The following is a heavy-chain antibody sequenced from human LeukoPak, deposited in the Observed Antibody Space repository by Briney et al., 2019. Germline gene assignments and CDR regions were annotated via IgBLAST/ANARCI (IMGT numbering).Heavy chain of an antibody. CDR3: ARGGSYGAA. CDR1: GFTFVTKG. V-gene: IGHV3-7*01. J-gene: IGHJ5*02. CDR2: IKEDGSEK. Sequence: PGGSLRLSCAASGFTFVTKGMSWVRQAPGKGLEWVANIKEDGSEKNYVDSAKGRFTISRDNAKNSVYLQMNSLRAEDTAVYYCARGGSYGAAWGQGTLVTVSS. D-gene: IGHD1-26*01.